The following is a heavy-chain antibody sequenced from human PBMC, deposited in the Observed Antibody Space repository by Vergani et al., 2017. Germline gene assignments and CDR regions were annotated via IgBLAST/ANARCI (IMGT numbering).Heavy chain of an antibody. D-gene: IGHD6-13*01. CDR1: GFTFSSYW. CDR3: ARGGAGYSSSWYGYYYYMDV. Sequence: EVQLVESGGGLVQPGGSLRLSCAASGFTFSSYWMHWVRQAPGKGLVWVSRINSDGSSTSYADSVKGRFTISRDNSKNTLYLQMNSLRAEDTAVYYCARGGAGYSSSWYGYYYYMDVWGKGTTVTVSS. CDR2: INSDGSST. J-gene: IGHJ6*03. V-gene: IGHV3-74*01.